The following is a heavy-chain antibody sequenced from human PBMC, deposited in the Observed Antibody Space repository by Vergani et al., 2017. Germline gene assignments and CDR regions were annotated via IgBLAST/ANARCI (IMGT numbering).Heavy chain of an antibody. Sequence: QVQLVQSGAEVKKPGSSVKVSCKASGGTFSSYTISWVRQAPGQGLAWMGRIIPILGIANYAQKFQGRVTITADKSTSTAYMELSSLRSEDTAVYYCARGPESSSWHIDHRSGYYYYMDVWGKGTTVTVSS. CDR3: ARGPESSSWHIDHRSGYYYYMDV. CDR2: IIPILGIA. D-gene: IGHD6-13*01. J-gene: IGHJ6*03. V-gene: IGHV1-69*02. CDR1: GGTFSSYT.